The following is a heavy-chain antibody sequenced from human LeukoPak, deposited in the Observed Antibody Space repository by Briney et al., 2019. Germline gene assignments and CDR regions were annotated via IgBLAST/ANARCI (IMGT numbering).Heavy chain of an antibody. Sequence: ATVKISCKVSGYTFTDYYMHWVQQAPGKGLEWMGLVDPEDGETIYAEKFQGRVTITADTSTDTAYMELSSLRSEDTAVYYCATLSIMVVTSYYYHYMDVWGKGTTVTVSS. J-gene: IGHJ6*03. V-gene: IGHV1-69-2*01. CDR2: VDPEDGET. CDR3: ATLSIMVVTSYYYHYMDV. CDR1: GYTFTDYY. D-gene: IGHD4/OR15-4a*01.